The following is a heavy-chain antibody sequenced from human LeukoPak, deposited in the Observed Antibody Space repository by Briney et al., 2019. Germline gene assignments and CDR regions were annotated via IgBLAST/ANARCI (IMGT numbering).Heavy chain of an antibody. V-gene: IGHV3-33*06. CDR3: AKGSYYCSSNSCPQYYYYMDV. Sequence: GGSLRLSCAASGFIFSSHTVNWVRQAPGKGLEWVAVILSDGSKEFYTDSVKGRFTISRDNSKNTLYLKMNSLRAEDTAVYYCAKGSYYCSSNSCPQYYYYMDVWGKGTTVTVSS. D-gene: IGHD2-2*01. J-gene: IGHJ6*03. CDR2: ILSDGSKE. CDR1: GFIFSSHT.